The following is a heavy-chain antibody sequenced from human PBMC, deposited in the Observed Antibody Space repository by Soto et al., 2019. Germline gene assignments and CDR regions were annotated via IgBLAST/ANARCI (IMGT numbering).Heavy chain of an antibody. Sequence: GGSLRLSCAASGFTFSSYAMSWVRQAPGKGLEWVSAISGSGGSTYYADSVKGRFTISRDNSKNTLYLQMNSLRAEDTAVYYCAKARRRDYYDSSGLLFDYWGQGTLVTVSS. CDR3: AKARRRDYYDSSGLLFDY. D-gene: IGHD3-22*01. V-gene: IGHV3-23*01. CDR2: ISGSGGST. CDR1: GFTFSSYA. J-gene: IGHJ4*02.